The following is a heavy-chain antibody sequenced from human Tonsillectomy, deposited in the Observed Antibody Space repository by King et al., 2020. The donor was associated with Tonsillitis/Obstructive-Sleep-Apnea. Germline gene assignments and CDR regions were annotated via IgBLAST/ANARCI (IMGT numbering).Heavy chain of an antibody. CDR3: AVNNWTSYYGMDV. CDR1: GFTVSSNY. J-gene: IGHJ6*02. Sequence: VQLVESGGGLIQPGGSLRLSCAASGFTVSSNYMSWVRQAPGKGLEWVSVFYSGGSTYFADSVKGRFTISRDNSKNTLCLQMNSLRVEDTAVYYCAVNNWTSYYGMDVWGQGTTVTVSS. V-gene: IGHV3-53*01. D-gene: IGHD1-20*01. CDR2: FYSGGST.